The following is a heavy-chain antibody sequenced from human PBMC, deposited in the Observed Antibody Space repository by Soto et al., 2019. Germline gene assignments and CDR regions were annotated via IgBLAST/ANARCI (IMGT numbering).Heavy chain of an antibody. CDR2: MNPNSGNT. V-gene: IGHV1-8*01. CDR1: GYTFTSYD. Sequence: ASVKVSCKASGYTFTSYDINWVRQATGQGLEWMGWMNPNSGNTGYAQKFQGRVTMTRNTSISTAYMELSSLRSEDTAVYYCARRAGDRTYYYGSGSYDYYYYYMDVWSKGTTVTVSS. D-gene: IGHD3-10*01. CDR3: ARRAGDRTYYYGSGSYDYYYYYMDV. J-gene: IGHJ6*03.